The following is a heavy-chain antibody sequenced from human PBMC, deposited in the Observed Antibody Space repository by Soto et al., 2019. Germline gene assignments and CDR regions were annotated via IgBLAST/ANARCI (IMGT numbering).Heavy chain of an antibody. CDR3: GRGGGGEEGGYYWYYGMDV. D-gene: IGHD3-10*01. CDR2: IYSGGNT. Sequence: EVQLVETGGGLIQPGGSLRLSCIASGFTVSSNYMSWVRQAPGKGLEWVSVIYSGGNTYYADSVKGRFTISRDSSKNTLYLQMTSLRAEDTALYYGGRGGGGEEGGYYWYYGMDVWGQGTTVTVSS. CDR1: GFTVSSNY. V-gene: IGHV3-53*02. J-gene: IGHJ6*02.